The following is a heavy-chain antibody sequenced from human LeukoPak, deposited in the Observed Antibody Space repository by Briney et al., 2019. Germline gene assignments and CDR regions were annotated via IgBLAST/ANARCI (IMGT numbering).Heavy chain of an antibody. D-gene: IGHD3-22*01. J-gene: IGHJ3*02. Sequence: KPSETLSLTCTVSGGPISSYYWSWIRQPAGKGLEWIGRNYTSGSTNYNPSLKSRVTMSVDSSKNQFSLKLSSVTAADTAVYYCARDDRAGYYDSTFAFDIWGQGTMVTVSS. V-gene: IGHV4-4*07. CDR2: NYTSGST. CDR1: GGPISSYY. CDR3: ARDDRAGYYDSTFAFDI.